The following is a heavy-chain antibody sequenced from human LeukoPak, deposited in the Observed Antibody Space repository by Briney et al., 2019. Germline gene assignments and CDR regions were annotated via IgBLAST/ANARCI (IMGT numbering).Heavy chain of an antibody. Sequence: GGSLRLSCAASGFTVSSVYMSWVRQSPGKGLEWVSLIYSVGTTYYADSVKGRFIISRDDSKNTLYLQMNSRRAEDSAVYYGARGQPYYYDRSGYSVHHDWGQGTLVTVSS. V-gene: IGHV3-53*01. D-gene: IGHD3-22*01. CDR2: IYSVGTT. CDR1: GFTVSSVY. J-gene: IGHJ4*02. CDR3: ARGQPYYYDRSGYSVHHD.